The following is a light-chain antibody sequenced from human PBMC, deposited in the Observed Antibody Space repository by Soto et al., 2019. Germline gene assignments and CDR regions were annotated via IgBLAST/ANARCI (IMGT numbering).Light chain of an antibody. CDR2: EVY. CDR3: ASYTSTSTWV. V-gene: IGLV2-14*01. J-gene: IGLJ3*02. Sequence: QSALTQTASVSGSPGQSITISCTGTSNDVGGYDYVSGHQQHPGKVPKLIIYEVYNRPSGVSNRFSGSKSGNTASLTISGLQDEDEADYYCASYTSTSTWVFGGGTKVTVL. CDR1: SNDVGGYDY.